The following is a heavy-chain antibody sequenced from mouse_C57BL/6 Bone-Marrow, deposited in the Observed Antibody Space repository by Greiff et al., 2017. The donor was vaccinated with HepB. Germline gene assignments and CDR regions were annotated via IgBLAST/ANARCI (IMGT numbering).Heavy chain of an antibody. CDR2: ISSGGSYT. J-gene: IGHJ2*01. V-gene: IGHV5-6*02. CDR3: ARRQGGGYGNYDY. D-gene: IGHD2-1*01. CDR1: GFTFSSYG. Sequence: DVKLVESGGDLVKPGGSLKLSCAASGFTFSSYGMSWVRQTPDKRLEWVATISSGGSYTYYPDSVKGRFTISRDNAKNTLYLQMSSLKSEDTAMYYCARRQGGGYGNYDYWGQGTTLTVSS.